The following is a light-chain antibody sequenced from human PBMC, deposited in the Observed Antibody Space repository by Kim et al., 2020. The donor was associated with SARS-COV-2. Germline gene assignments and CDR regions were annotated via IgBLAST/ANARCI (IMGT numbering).Light chain of an antibody. J-gene: IGKJ4*01. CDR1: QSVSTF. Sequence: SLSPGERATLSCRSSQSVSTFLAWYQHKPGQAPRLLIYNAANRATGIPAKFSGSGSGTDFTLTISSLESEEFAVYYCQQRSNLVTFGGGTKVDIK. CDR3: QQRSNLVT. V-gene: IGKV3-11*01. CDR2: NAA.